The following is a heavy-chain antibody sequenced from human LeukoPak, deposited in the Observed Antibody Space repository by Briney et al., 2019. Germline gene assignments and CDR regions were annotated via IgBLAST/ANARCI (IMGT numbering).Heavy chain of an antibody. Sequence: PSQTLSLTCTVSGGSISSGDYYWSWIRQPPGKGLEWIGYIYYSGSTYYNPSLKSRVTMSVDTSKNQFSLKLSSVTAADTAVYYCARSNSWTPVSYGYWGQGTLVTVSS. CDR2: IYYSGST. V-gene: IGHV4-30-4*01. CDR1: GGSISSGDYY. D-gene: IGHD6-13*01. CDR3: ARSNSWTPVSYGY. J-gene: IGHJ4*02.